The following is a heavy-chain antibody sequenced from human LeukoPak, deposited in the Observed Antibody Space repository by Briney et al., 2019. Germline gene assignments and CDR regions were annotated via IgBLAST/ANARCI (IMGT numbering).Heavy chain of an antibody. CDR1: GYTFTGYY. D-gene: IGHD4-17*01. CDR3: ARAALRTAATFDY. Sequence: GASVKVSCKASGYTFTGYYMHWVRQAPGQGLEWMGWINPNSGGTNYAQKFQGRVTMTRDTSISTAYMELSRLRSDDTAVYYCARAALRTAATFDYWGQGTLVTVSS. V-gene: IGHV1-2*02. J-gene: IGHJ4*02. CDR2: INPNSGGT.